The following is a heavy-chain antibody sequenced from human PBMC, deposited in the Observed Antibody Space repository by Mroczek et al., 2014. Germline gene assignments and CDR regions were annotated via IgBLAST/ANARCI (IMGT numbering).Heavy chain of an antibody. V-gene: IGHV3-23*04. Sequence: QLVQSGEAWYSLGGSLRLSCAASGFTFSSYAMSWVRQAPGKGLEWVSAISGSGGSTYYADSVKGRFTISRDNSKNTLYLQMNSLRAEDTAVYYCAKDLAIVVVIPDDAFDIWGQGTMVTVSS. D-gene: IGHD3-22*01. CDR1: GFTFSSYA. J-gene: IGHJ3*02. CDR2: ISGSGGST. CDR3: AKDLAIVVVIPDDAFDI.